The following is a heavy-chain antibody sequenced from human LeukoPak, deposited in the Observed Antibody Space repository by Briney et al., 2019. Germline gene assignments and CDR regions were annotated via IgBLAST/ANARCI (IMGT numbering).Heavy chain of an antibody. CDR3: ASLPTYDYGDVGRAFDI. D-gene: IGHD4-17*01. Sequence: GGSLRLSCAASGFTFSSYAMIWVRQAPGKGLEWVSAIIGSGGSTYYADSVKVRFTISRDNSTNTLSLQMNSLRAEDTAVYYCASLPTYDYGDVGRAFDIWGQGTMVTVSS. J-gene: IGHJ3*02. V-gene: IGHV3-23*01. CDR2: IIGSGGST. CDR1: GFTFSSYA.